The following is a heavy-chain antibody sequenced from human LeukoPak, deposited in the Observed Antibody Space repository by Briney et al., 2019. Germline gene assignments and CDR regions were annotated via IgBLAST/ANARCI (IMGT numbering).Heavy chain of an antibody. Sequence: GGSLRLSCAASGFTFSSYWMHWVRQAPGKGLVWVSRINSDGSSTSYADSVKGRFTISRDNAKNTLYLQMNNLRAEDTAIYYCAKGSTVTKFDDWGQGTLVTVSS. D-gene: IGHD4-17*01. V-gene: IGHV3-74*01. CDR3: AKGSTVTKFDD. CDR1: GFTFSSYW. J-gene: IGHJ4*02. CDR2: INSDGSST.